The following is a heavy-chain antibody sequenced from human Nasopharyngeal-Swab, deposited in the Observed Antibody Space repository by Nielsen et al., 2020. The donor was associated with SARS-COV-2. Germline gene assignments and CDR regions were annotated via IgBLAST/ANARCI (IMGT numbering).Heavy chain of an antibody. CDR3: ARGGVPGYYYYYYSMDV. CDR1: GYTFTSYD. CDR2: MNPNSGNT. Sequence: ASVKVSCKASGYTFTSYDINWVRQATGQGLEWMGWMNPNSGNTGYAQKFQGRVTMTRNTSISTAYMELSSLRSEDTAVYYCARGGVPGYYYYYYSMDVWGKGTTVTVSS. V-gene: IGHV1-8*01. D-gene: IGHD3-10*01. J-gene: IGHJ6*03.